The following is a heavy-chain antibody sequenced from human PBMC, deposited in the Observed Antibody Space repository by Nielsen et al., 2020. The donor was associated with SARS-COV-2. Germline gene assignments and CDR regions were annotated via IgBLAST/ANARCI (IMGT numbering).Heavy chain of an antibody. D-gene: IGHD3-3*01. CDR1: GFTFSSYS. V-gene: IGHV3-21*01. CDR2: ISSSSSYI. CDR3: ARDPRYYDFWSGYMVGE. J-gene: IGHJ4*02. Sequence: GESLKISCAASGFTFSSYSMNWVRQAPGKGLEWVSSISSSSSYIYYADSVKGRFTISRDNAKNSLYLQMNSLRAEDTAVYYCARDPRYYDFWSGYMVGEWGQGTLVTVSS.